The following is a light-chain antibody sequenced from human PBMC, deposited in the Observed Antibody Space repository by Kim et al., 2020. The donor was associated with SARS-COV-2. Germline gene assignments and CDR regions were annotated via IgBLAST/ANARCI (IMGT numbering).Light chain of an antibody. Sequence: EIVMTQSPATLSGSPGDRATLSCRASQTVNSNLAWYQQKPGQAPRLLIYGASTRATGIPARFSGSGFGTEFTLTISSLQSEDFAVYFCHQYNNWQTWTFGQGTKVDIK. CDR2: GAS. J-gene: IGKJ1*01. CDR1: QTVNSN. CDR3: HQYNNWQTWT. V-gene: IGKV3-15*01.